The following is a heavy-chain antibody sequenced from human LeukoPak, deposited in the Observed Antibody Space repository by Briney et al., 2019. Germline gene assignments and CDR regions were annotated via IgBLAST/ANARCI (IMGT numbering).Heavy chain of an antibody. D-gene: IGHD1-1*01. CDR1: GGSISSYY. V-gene: IGHV3-53*01. CDR3: ARDLLGTTGTTF. Sequence: ETLSLTCTVSGGSISSYYWSWVRQAPGKGLEWVSVIYSGGSTYYADSVKGRFTISRDNSKNTLYLQMNSLRAEDTAVYYCARDLLGTTGTTFWGQGTLLTV. CDR2: IYSGGST. J-gene: IGHJ1*01.